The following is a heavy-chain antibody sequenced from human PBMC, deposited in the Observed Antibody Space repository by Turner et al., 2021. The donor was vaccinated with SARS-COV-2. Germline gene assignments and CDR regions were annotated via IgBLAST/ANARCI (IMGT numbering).Heavy chain of an antibody. D-gene: IGHD6-6*01. CDR3: ARDYSSSSYLVSWFDP. V-gene: IGHV3-30*03. J-gene: IGHJ5*02. CDR1: GFSFSSYG. CDR2: ISYDGSSK. Sequence: VQVLESGGGVVQPGRSLRLPCAASGFSFSSYGMHWVRQAPGKGLEWVAVISYDGSSKYYADSVKGRFTISRDNSKNTLYLQMNSLRAEDTAVYYCARDYSSSSYLVSWFDPWGQGTLVTVSS.